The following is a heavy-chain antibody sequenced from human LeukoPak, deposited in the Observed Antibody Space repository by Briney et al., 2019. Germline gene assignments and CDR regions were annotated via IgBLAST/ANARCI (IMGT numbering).Heavy chain of an antibody. CDR3: AKEKPQLVTTYYFDY. V-gene: IGHV3-33*06. D-gene: IGHD4-17*01. Sequence: GGSLRLSCAASGFIFSSYGMHWVRQAPGKGLEWVAVIWYDGSNKYYADSVKGRFTISRDNSKNTLYLQMNSLRAEDTAVYYCAKEKPQLVTTYYFDYWGQGTLVTVSS. J-gene: IGHJ4*02. CDR2: IWYDGSNK. CDR1: GFIFSSYG.